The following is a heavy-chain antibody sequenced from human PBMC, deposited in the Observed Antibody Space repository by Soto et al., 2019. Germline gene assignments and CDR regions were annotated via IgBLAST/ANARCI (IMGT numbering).Heavy chain of an antibody. D-gene: IGHD1-26*01. J-gene: IGHJ4*02. V-gene: IGHV4-34*01. CDR1: GGSFSGYY. CDR2: INHSGST. CDR3: ARGSGSYTVY. Sequence: WETLSLTCAVYGGSFSGYYWSWIRQPPGKGLEWIGEINHSGSTNYNPSLKSRVTISVDTSKNQFSLKLSSVTAADTAVYYCARGSGSYTVYWGQGTLVTVSS.